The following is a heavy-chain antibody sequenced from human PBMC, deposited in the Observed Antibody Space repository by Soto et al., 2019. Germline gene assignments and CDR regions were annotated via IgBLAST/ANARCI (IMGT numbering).Heavy chain of an antibody. CDR3: ARDLKYSYGQNYYYYGMDV. V-gene: IGHV1-18*01. CDR1: GYTFTSYV. D-gene: IGHD5-18*01. CDR2: ISAYNGNT. Sequence: ASVKFSCKASGYTFTSYVISWVRHAPGQGLEWMGWISAYNGNTNYAQKLQGRVTMTTDTSTSTAYMELRSLRSDDTAVYYCARDLKYSYGQNYYYYGMDVWGQGTTVTVSS. J-gene: IGHJ6*02.